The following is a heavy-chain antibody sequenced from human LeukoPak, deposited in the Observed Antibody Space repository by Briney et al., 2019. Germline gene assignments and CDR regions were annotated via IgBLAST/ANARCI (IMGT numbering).Heavy chain of an antibody. CDR1: GFTFSSYA. Sequence: PGGSLRLSCAASGFTFSSYAMNWVRQAPGKGLEWVAIMSYDGTNKYYADSVKGRFTISRDNSKNTVFLQMNSLRAEDTAVYYCAKSMGDGDPREVDHWGQGTLVTVSS. CDR2: MSYDGTNK. V-gene: IGHV3-30*18. D-gene: IGHD4-17*01. J-gene: IGHJ4*02. CDR3: AKSMGDGDPREVDH.